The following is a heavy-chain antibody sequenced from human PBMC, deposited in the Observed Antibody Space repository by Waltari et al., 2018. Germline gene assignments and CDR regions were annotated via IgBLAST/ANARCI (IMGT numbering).Heavy chain of an antibody. CDR1: GFPMDDYD. Sequence: VQLVESGGVVVQPGGTLRPTCAASGFPMDDYDIHGVRQAPGKGFEGVSLISWDGGSTYYADSVKGRFTISRDNSKNSLYLQMNSLRADDTALNYCAKVGIVGGSSWGQGTLVTVSS. V-gene: IGHV3-43D*04. D-gene: IGHD1-26*01. J-gene: IGHJ4*02. CDR2: ISWDGGST. CDR3: AKVGIVGGSS.